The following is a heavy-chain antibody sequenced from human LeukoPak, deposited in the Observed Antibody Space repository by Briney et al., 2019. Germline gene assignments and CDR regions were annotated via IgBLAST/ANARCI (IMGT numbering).Heavy chain of an antibody. D-gene: IGHD3-22*01. CDR1: GGSISSYY. CDR3: ARAFGYYDSSGSCYFDY. Sequence: SETLSLTCTVSGGSISSYYWSWIRQPPGKGLEWIGEINHSGSTNYNPSLKSRVTISVDTSKNQFSLKLSSVTAADTAVYYCARAFGYYDSSGSCYFDYWGQGTLVTVSS. V-gene: IGHV4-34*01. CDR2: INHSGST. J-gene: IGHJ4*02.